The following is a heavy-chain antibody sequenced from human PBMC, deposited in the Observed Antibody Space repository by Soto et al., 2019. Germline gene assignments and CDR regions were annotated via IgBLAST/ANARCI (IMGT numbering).Heavy chain of an antibody. J-gene: IGHJ6*02. CDR3: AKLITTSYGMDV. D-gene: IGHD1-20*01. CDR1: GFTFSSYG. Sequence: VGSLRLSCAASGFTFSSYGMHWVRQAPGKGLEWVAVISYDGSNKYYADSVKGRFTISRDNSKNTLYLQMNSLRAEDTAVYYCAKLITTSYGMDVWGQGTTVTVSS. CDR2: ISYDGSNK. V-gene: IGHV3-30*18.